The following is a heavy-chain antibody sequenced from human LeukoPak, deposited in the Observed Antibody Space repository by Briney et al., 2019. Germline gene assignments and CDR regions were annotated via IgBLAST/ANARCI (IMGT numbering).Heavy chain of an antibody. CDR1: GFTVSSNY. CDR2: ISSSSSYI. J-gene: IGHJ4*02. Sequence: GGSLRLSCAASGFTVSSNYMSWVRQAPGKGLEWVSSISSSSSYIYYADSVKGRFTISIDNAKNSLYLQMNSLRAEDTAVYYCARVGAAQPDDWGQGTLVTVSS. D-gene: IGHD6-13*01. V-gene: IGHV3-21*01. CDR3: ARVGAAQPDD.